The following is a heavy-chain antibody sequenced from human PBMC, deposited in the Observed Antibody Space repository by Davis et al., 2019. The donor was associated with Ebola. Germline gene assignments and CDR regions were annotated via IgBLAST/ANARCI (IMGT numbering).Heavy chain of an antibody. CDR1: GFTFDDYG. CDR3: ARENCSGGSCYLLDY. D-gene: IGHD2-15*01. V-gene: IGHV3-20*01. J-gene: IGHJ4*02. Sequence: PGGSLRLSCAASGFTFDDYGMSWVRQAPGKGLEWVSGINWNGGSTGYADSVKGRFTISRDNAKNSLYLQMNSLRAEDTALYHCARENCSGGSCYLLDYWGQGTLVTVSS. CDR2: INWNGGST.